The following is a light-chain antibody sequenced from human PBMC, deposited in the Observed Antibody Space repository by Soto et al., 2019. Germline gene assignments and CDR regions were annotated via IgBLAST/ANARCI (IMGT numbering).Light chain of an antibody. CDR2: EVH. Sequence: QSVLTQPPSASGSPGQSVTISCTGTSSDVGGYKYVSWYQQHPGKAPKLMIFEVHKRPSGVPDRFSGSKSGNTASLTVSGHQVEDEADYYCSSYGGTNNLLFGGGTKLTVL. CDR3: SSYGGTNNLL. J-gene: IGLJ2*01. CDR1: SSDVGGYKY. V-gene: IGLV2-8*01.